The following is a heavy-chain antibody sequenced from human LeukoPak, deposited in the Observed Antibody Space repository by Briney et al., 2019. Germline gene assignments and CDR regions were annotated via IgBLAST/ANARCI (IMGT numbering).Heavy chain of an antibody. Sequence: GGSLRLSCAASGFTFSTYDMNWVRQAPGKWLEWVSSISSRSSSIYYADSVKGRFTISRDNAKSSLYLQMNSLRAEDTAVYWCARDYIAYDPLDYWGQGTLVTVSS. CDR3: ARDYIAYDPLDY. CDR1: GFTFSTYD. J-gene: IGHJ4*02. V-gene: IGHV3-21*01. D-gene: IGHD3-3*01. CDR2: ISSRSSSI.